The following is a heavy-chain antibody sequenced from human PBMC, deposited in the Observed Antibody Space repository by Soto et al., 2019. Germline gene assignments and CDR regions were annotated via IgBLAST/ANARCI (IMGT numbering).Heavy chain of an antibody. Sequence: PSETLSLTCTVSGGSISSSSYYWGWIRQPPGKGLEWIGSIYYSGSTYYNPSLKSRVTISIDTSKNQFSLKLSSVTAADTAVYYCATGNAYYDYIWGSYSAQFDPWGQGTLVTVSS. J-gene: IGHJ5*02. CDR3: ATGNAYYDYIWGSYSAQFDP. V-gene: IGHV4-39*01. D-gene: IGHD3-16*01. CDR2: IYYSGST. CDR1: GGSISSSSYY.